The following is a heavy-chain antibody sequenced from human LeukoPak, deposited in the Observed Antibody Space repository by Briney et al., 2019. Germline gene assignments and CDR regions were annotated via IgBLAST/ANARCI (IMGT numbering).Heavy chain of an antibody. CDR2: ISSSGSLI. CDR3: ARDPESNWGWDLDY. V-gene: IGHV3-48*01. CDR1: GFTVSSYS. D-gene: IGHD7-27*01. Sequence: PGGSLRLSCAASGFTVSSYSMIWVRQVPGKGLEWVSHISSSGSLIWYGESVKGRFTISRDSAKNSLHLQMNSLRAEDTAVYYCARDPESNWGWDLDYWGQGTLVTVSS. J-gene: IGHJ4*02.